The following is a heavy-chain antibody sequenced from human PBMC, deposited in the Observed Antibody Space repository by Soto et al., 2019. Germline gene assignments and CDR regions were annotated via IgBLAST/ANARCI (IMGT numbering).Heavy chain of an antibody. J-gene: IGHJ4*02. D-gene: IGHD5-12*01. CDR1: GFTFSNYA. Sequence: GGSLRLSCAASGFTFSNYAVHWVRQAPGKGLEWVAVISYDGSTKNYADSVKGRFTISRDNSKNTLYLQMNSLRAEDTAIYYCSRDPYSGDDIDLDYWGQGTLVTVSS. V-gene: IGHV3-30-3*01. CDR2: ISYDGSTK. CDR3: SRDPYSGDDIDLDY.